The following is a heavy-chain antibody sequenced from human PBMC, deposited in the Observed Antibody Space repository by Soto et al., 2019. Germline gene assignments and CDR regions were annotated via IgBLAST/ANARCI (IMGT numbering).Heavy chain of an antibody. V-gene: IGHV3-23*01. CDR1: EFNIRSLG. J-gene: IGHJ4*02. D-gene: IGHD3-3*01. Sequence: LRCGAFEFNIRSLGMRRVSKATGKGLEWVSAISGSGGSTYYADSVKGRFTISRDNSKNTLYLQMNSLRAEDTAVYYCAKDIRPTTADFWGGYYPPKRSSIQDYWGQGTLVTVSS. CDR2: ISGSGGST. CDR3: AKDIRPTTADFWGGYYPPKRSSIQDY.